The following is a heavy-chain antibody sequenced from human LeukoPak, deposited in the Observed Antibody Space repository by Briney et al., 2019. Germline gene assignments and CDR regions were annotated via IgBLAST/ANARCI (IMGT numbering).Heavy chain of an antibody. CDR2: IYYSGST. V-gene: IGHV4-59*12. Sequence: SETLSLTCIVSGDSITNNYWSWIRQPPGKGLEWIGYIYYSGSTNYNPSLKSRVTISVDTSNNQFSLKLSSVTAADTAVYYCARDLYGDYGTPLFDYWGQGTLVTVSS. CDR3: ARDLYGDYGTPLFDY. J-gene: IGHJ4*02. D-gene: IGHD4-17*01. CDR1: GDSITNNY.